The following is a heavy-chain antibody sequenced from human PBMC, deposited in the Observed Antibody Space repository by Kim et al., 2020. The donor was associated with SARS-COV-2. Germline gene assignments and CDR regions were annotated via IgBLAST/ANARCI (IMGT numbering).Heavy chain of an antibody. D-gene: IGHD4-17*01. Sequence: SVKVSCKASGGTFSSYAISWVRQAPGQGLEWMGGIIPIFGTANYAQKFQGRVTITADESTSTAYMELSSLRSEDTAVYYCARRSTVTTYYYYGMDVWGQGTTVTVSS. V-gene: IGHV1-69*13. CDR1: GGTFSSYA. J-gene: IGHJ6*02. CDR2: IIPIFGTA. CDR3: ARRSTVTTYYYYGMDV.